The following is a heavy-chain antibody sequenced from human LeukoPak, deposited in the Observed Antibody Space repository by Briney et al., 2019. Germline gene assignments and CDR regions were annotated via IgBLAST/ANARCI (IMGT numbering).Heavy chain of an antibody. CDR2: IYYSGST. V-gene: IGHV4-59*01. Sequence: PSETLSLTCTVSGGSISSYYWSWIRQPPGKGLEWIGYIYYSGSTNYNPSLKSRVTISVDTSKNQFSLKLSSVTAADTAVYYCARVKQRFLEWAIDYWGQGTLVTVSS. J-gene: IGHJ4*02. D-gene: IGHD3-3*01. CDR1: GGSISSYY. CDR3: ARVKQRFLEWAIDY.